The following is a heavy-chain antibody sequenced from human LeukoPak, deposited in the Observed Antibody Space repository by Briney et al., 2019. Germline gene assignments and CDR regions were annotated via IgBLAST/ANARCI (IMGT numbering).Heavy chain of an antibody. J-gene: IGHJ4*02. D-gene: IGHD3-3*01. V-gene: IGHV3-21*01. CDR2: ISSSSSYI. CDR1: GFTFSSYS. CDR3: ARDEGPTYDFRSVH. Sequence: GGSLRLSCAASGFTFSSYSMNWVRQAPGKGLEWVSSISSSSSYIYYADSVKGRFTISRDNAKNSLYLQMNSLRAEDTAVYYCARDEGPTYDFRSVHWGQGTLVTVSS.